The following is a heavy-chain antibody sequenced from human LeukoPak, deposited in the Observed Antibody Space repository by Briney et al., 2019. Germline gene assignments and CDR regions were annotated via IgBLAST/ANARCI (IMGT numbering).Heavy chain of an antibody. CDR1: GFIFSNFE. J-gene: IGHJ4*02. V-gene: IGHV3-48*03. Sequence: KPGGSLRLSCVASGFIFSNFEMNWVRQAPGKGLEWISHISHTGDIKYADSVKGRFTISRENAKNPHYLQMTSLRAEDTAVYYCARSSGSYRPFDSWGQGTLVTVSS. CDR2: ISHTGDI. CDR3: ARSSGSYRPFDS. D-gene: IGHD3-22*01.